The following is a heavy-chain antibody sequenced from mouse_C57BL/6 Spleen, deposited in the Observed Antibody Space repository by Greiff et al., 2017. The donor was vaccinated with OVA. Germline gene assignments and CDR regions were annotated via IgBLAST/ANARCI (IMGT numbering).Heavy chain of an antibody. Sequence: EVKLVESGGGLVKPGGSLKLSCAASGFTFSSYAMSWVRQTPEKRLEWVATISDGGSYTYYPDNVKGRFTISRDNAKNNLYLQMSHLKSEDTAMYYCATYDYDKGAWFAYWGQGTLVTVSA. CDR3: ATYDYDKGAWFAY. J-gene: IGHJ3*01. D-gene: IGHD2-4*01. CDR2: ISDGGSYT. CDR1: GFTFSSYA. V-gene: IGHV5-4*03.